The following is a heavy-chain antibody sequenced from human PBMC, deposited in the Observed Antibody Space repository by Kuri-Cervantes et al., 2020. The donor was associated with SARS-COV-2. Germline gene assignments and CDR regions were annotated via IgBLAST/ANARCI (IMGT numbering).Heavy chain of an antibody. CDR1: GYTSRGDG. CDR2: ISGYNGDT. V-gene: IGHV1-18*01. CDR3: ARGEGSYDP. Sequence: ASVKVSCKASGYTSRGDGFSWVRQARGGGLEWMGWISGYNGDTKYAAKFQGRVTMTRDTSTNTAYMELNNLRSDDTAVYYCARGEGSYDPWGQGTPVTVSS. J-gene: IGHJ5*02. D-gene: IGHD6-6*01.